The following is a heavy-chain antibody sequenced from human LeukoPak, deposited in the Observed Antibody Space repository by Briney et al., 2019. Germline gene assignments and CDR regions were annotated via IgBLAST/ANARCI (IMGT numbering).Heavy chain of an antibody. CDR1: GGSISSYY. Sequence: PSETLSLTCTVSGGSISSYYWSWVRQSPGKGLDWIGYIYNSGSANYNPSLKSRVTISVDTSKNQFSLKLSSVTAADTAVYYCARRRPYMYYFDYWGQGTLVTVSS. CDR2: IYNSGSA. J-gene: IGHJ4*02. CDR3: ARRRPYMYYFDY. D-gene: IGHD2-2*02. V-gene: IGHV4-59*08.